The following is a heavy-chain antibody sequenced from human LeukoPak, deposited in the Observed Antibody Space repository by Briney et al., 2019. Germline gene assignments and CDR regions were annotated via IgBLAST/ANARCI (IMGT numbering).Heavy chain of an antibody. V-gene: IGHV4-31*03. CDR1: VGCPSSGGSY. J-gene: IGHJ5*02. D-gene: IGHD2-2*01. CDR3: ARVTVVVPAATNWFDP. CDR2: IYYNGST. Sequence: SQTLSLTRTLSVGCPSSGGSYWSWIRHHPGNRLEWIGYIYYNGSTYYNPSLKSRVTISVDTSKNQFSLKLSSVTAADTAVYYCARVTVVVPAATNWFDPWGQGTLVTVSS.